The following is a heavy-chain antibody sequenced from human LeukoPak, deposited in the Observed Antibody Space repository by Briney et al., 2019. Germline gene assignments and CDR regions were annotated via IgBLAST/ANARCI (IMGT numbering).Heavy chain of an antibody. CDR1: GFTFSSYG. CDR2: IWYDGSNK. D-gene: IGHD6-13*01. V-gene: IGHV3-33*01. Sequence: GRSLRLSCAASGFTFSSYGMHWVRQAPGKGLEWVAVIWYDGSNKYYADSVKGRFTISRDNSKNTLCLQMNSLRAEDTAVYYCARDQQQPHYFDYWGQGTLVTVSS. J-gene: IGHJ4*02. CDR3: ARDQQQPHYFDY.